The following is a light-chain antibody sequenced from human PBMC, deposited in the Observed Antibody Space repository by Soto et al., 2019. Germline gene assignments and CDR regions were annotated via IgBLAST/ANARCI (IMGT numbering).Light chain of an antibody. Sequence: DIQMTQSPSSLSASVGDRVTITCRASQSISSYLNCYQHKPGKAPKLLIYATSSLQSGVPSRFSGSGSGTDFTLTISSLQPEDFATYYCQQSYSTLWTFGQGTKVDIK. J-gene: IGKJ1*01. CDR1: QSISSY. CDR2: ATS. V-gene: IGKV1-39*01. CDR3: QQSYSTLWT.